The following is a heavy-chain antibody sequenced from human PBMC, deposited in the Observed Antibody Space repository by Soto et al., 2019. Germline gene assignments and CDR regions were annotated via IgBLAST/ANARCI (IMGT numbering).Heavy chain of an antibody. Sequence: QVLLVQSGAEVKKPGSSVKVSCKLSGATFSSYAMSWVRQAPGQGLEWIGGIIPFFGTPNYAQKCQGRVTITADTSTATSSMALSSPSSDATAVYYCARDKGAFYSHLVYWGQGTLVTVSS. CDR1: GATFSSYA. J-gene: IGHJ4*02. CDR3: ARDKGAFYSHLVY. V-gene: IGHV1-69*06. CDR2: IIPFFGTP. D-gene: IGHD3-22*01.